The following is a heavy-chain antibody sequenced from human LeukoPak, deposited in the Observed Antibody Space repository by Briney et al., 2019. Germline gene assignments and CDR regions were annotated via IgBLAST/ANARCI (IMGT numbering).Heavy chain of an antibody. CDR2: VNHSGST. CDR1: GGSFSGYY. Sequence: PETLSLTCAVYGGSFSGYYWSWIRQPPGKGLGWIGEVNHSGSTNYNPSLKSRVTISVDTSKNQFSLKLSSVTAADTAVYYCASRPTIVVVPAAYDYWGQGTLVTVSS. J-gene: IGHJ4*02. D-gene: IGHD2-2*01. CDR3: ASRPTIVVVPAAYDY. V-gene: IGHV4-34*01.